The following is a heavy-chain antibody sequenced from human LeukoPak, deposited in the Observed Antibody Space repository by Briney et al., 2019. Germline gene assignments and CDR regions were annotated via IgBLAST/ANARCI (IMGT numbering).Heavy chain of an antibody. CDR3: AREGSGWYYFDY. V-gene: IGHV3-74*01. CDR1: GFTFSSYW. Sequence: GGSLRLSCAASGFTFSSYWMHWVRQAPGKGLVWVSRINSDGSSTSCADSVKGRFTISRDNAKNTLYLQMNSLRAEDTAVYYCAREGSGWYYFDYWGQGTLVTVSS. D-gene: IGHD6-19*01. J-gene: IGHJ4*02. CDR2: INSDGSST.